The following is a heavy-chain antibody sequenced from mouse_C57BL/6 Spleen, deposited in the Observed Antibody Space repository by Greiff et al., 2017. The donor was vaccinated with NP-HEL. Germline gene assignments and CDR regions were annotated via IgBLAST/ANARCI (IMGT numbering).Heavy chain of an antibody. J-gene: IGHJ2*01. V-gene: IGHV14-4*01. CDR1: GFNIKDDY. CDR3: TTGSRGYFDD. Sequence: EVKLVESGAELVRPGASVKLSCTASGFNIKDDYMHWVKQRPEQGLEWIGWIDPENGDTEYASKFQGKATITADTSSNTAYLQLSSRTSEDTAVYYCTTGSRGYFDDWGQGTTLTVSS. CDR2: IDPENGDT.